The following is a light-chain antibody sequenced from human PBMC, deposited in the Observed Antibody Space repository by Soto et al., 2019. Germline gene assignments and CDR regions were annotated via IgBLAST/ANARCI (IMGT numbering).Light chain of an antibody. J-gene: IGKJ5*01. CDR3: QQRSNWQVT. Sequence: EIVLTQSPVTFSLSPGERAPRSCVASQSVSHPLARYQQKPGQAPRLPIYDASNRATGIPARFSGSGSGTDFTPTISSLEPEDFAVYYCQQRSNWQVTFGQGTRPE. V-gene: IGKV3-11*01. CDR2: DAS. CDR1: QSVSHP.